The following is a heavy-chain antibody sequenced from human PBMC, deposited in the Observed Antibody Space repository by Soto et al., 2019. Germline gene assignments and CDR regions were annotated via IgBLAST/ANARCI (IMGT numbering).Heavy chain of an antibody. Sequence: SETLSLTCAVYGGSFSGYYWSWIRQPPGKGLEWIGEINHSGSTNYNPSLKSRVTISVDTSKNQFSLKLSSVTAADTAVYYCARGWGDSSGYSLYYYYGMDVWGHGTTVTVSS. V-gene: IGHV4-34*01. CDR3: ARGWGDSSGYSLYYYYGMDV. CDR2: INHSGST. CDR1: GGSFSGYY. J-gene: IGHJ6*02. D-gene: IGHD3-22*01.